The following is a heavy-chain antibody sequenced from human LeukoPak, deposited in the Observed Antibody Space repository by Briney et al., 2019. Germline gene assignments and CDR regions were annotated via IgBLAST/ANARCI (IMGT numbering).Heavy chain of an antibody. V-gene: IGHV1-18*01. J-gene: IGHJ4*02. CDR2: ISAYNGNT. CDR3: ARKSPYYYDSSGYLEFDY. Sequence: ASVKVSCKASGYTFNTYGISWVRQAPGQGLEWMGWISAYNGNTNYAQNLQARVTMTTDTSTSTAYMELRSLRSDDTAVYYCARKSPYYYDSSGYLEFDYWGQGTLVTVSS. D-gene: IGHD3-22*01. CDR1: GYTFNTYG.